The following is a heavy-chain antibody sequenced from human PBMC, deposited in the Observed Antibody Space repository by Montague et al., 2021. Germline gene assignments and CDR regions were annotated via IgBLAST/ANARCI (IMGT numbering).Heavy chain of an antibody. CDR3: AVTNPYYYYGMDV. V-gene: IGHV4-59*01. J-gene: IGHJ6*02. D-gene: IGHD1-14*01. CDR2: IYYSRRT. Sequence: SETLSPTCSVSGASISDYYWSWIRQPPGKGLEWIGYIYYSRRTNYNPSLKSRVTISVDTSKNQFSPKLSSVTAADTAFYYCAVTNPYYYYGMDVWGQGTTVTVSS. CDR1: GASISDYY.